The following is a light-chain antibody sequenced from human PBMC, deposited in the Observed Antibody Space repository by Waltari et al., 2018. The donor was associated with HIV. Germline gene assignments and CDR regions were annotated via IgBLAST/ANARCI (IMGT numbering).Light chain of an antibody. J-gene: IGLJ3*02. CDR3: ATWDDSLNAPWV. CDR1: RSNIGSNT. Sequence: QSVVTQPPSASGTPGQRVTISCSGGRSNIGSNTVNWYQHLPGTAPKLLIYSDNQRPSGVPDRFSGSKSGTSASLAISGLQSEDEADYYCATWDDSLNAPWVFGGGTKLTVL. CDR2: SDN. V-gene: IGLV1-44*01.